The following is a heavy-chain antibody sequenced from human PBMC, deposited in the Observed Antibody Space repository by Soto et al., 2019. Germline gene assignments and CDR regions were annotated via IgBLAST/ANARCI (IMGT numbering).Heavy chain of an antibody. D-gene: IGHD1-26*01. Sequence: QVQLVESGGGVVQPGRSLRLSCAASGFTFSSYAMHWVRQAPGKGLEWVAVISYDGSNKYYADSVKGRFTISRDNSKNTLYLQMNSLRAEDTAVYYCARAAGSGSFYYYYGMDVWGRGTTVTVSS. CDR2: ISYDGSNK. V-gene: IGHV3-30-3*01. CDR1: GFTFSSYA. J-gene: IGHJ6*02. CDR3: ARAAGSGSFYYYYGMDV.